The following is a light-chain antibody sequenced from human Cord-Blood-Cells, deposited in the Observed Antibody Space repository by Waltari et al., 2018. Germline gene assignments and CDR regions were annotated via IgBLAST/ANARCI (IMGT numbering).Light chain of an antibody. Sequence: QSALTQPASVSGSPGQSITISCTGTSSDVGGYNYVSWYQQHPGKAPKLMIYEVSNRPSGVSNRFSGSKSGNTASLTMSGLQAEDEADYYCSSYTSSSTLWVFGGGTKLTVL. CDR3: SSYTSSSTLWV. CDR2: EVS. CDR1: SSDVGGYNY. V-gene: IGLV2-14*01. J-gene: IGLJ3*02.